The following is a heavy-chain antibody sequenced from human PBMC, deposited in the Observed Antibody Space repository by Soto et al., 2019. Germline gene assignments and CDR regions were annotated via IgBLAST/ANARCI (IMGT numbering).Heavy chain of an antibody. Sequence: PAKVSCKESGYSFTSYTMNWVRQAPGQRLEWMGWINPDNGNTKSSQKFQDRVIITRDTSASTAYMDLSSLRSEDTAVYYCARGIATGQLDPWGQGTLVTVSA. CDR1: GYSFTSYT. CDR2: INPDNGNT. J-gene: IGHJ5*02. D-gene: IGHD2-15*01. CDR3: ARGIATGQLDP. V-gene: IGHV1-3*01.